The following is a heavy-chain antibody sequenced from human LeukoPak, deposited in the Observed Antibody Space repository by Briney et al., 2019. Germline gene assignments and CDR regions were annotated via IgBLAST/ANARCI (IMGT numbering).Heavy chain of an antibody. V-gene: IGHV4-59*08. CDR2: IYYIGSA. D-gene: IGHD2-21*01. CDR1: GGSISSYY. CDR3: ARRAYSVPYAFEI. Sequence: ASETLSLTCTVSGGSISSYYWSWIRQPPGKGLEWIGFIYYIGSAKYNPSLSSRVNIYAVTSKSQFSLKMTSVTAADTAVYYCARRAYSVPYAFEIWGQGTMVTVS. J-gene: IGHJ3*02.